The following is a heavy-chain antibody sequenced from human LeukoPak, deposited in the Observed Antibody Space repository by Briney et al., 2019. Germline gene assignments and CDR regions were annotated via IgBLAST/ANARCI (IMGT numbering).Heavy chain of an antibody. CDR1: GGSFSGYY. Sequence: SETLSLTCAVYGGSFSGYYWSWIRQPPGKGLEWIGEINHSGSTNYNPSLKSRVTISVDTSKNQFSLKLSSVTAADTAVYYCARGSFYGSGSYYTHRYFDYWGQGTLVTVSS. J-gene: IGHJ4*02. CDR3: ARGSFYGSGSYYTHRYFDY. D-gene: IGHD3-10*01. CDR2: INHSGST. V-gene: IGHV4-34*01.